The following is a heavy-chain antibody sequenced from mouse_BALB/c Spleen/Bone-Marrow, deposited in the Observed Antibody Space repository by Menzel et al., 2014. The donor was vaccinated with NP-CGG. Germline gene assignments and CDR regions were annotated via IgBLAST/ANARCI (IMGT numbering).Heavy chain of an antibody. V-gene: IGHV1-14*01. J-gene: IGHJ2*01. D-gene: IGHD2-1*01. CDR3: ARRRVYGNYIYFDY. CDR1: GYTFTSYV. Sequence: QLQESGPELVKPGASVKMSCKASGYTFTSYVMHWVKQKPGQGLEWIGYINPYSDGTKYNEKFKGKATLTSDKSSSTAYMELSSLASEDSAVYYCARRRVYGNYIYFDYWGQGTTLTVSS. CDR2: INPYSDGT.